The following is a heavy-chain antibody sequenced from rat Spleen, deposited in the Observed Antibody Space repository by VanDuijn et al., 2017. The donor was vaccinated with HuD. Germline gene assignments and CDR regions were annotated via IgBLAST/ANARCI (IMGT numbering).Heavy chain of an antibody. CDR3: ARHGLYTNYGWFAY. CDR1: GFTFSDYY. D-gene: IGHD1-10*01. V-gene: IGHV5-29*01. CDR2: ISSDGGGT. Sequence: EVQLVESDGGLVQPGRSLKLSCAASGFTFSDYYMAWVRQAPTKGLEWVATISSDGGGTYYPDSVKGRFTISRDNAKSTLYLQMDSLRYEDTASYYCARHGLYTNYGWFAYWGQGTLVTVSS. J-gene: IGHJ3*01.